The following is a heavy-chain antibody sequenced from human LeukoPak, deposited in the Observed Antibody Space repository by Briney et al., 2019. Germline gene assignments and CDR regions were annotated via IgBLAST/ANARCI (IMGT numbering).Heavy chain of an antibody. CDR1: GFTFSNSA. V-gene: IGHV3-23*01. CDR2: ISTSGSDT. CDR3: AKGGNNAPLDY. Sequence: GGSLRLSCAASGFTFSNSAMTWVRRALGKGLEWVSAISTSGSDTIYTDSVKDRFTISRDNSKNTLYLQMNSLRAEDTAVYYCAKGGNNAPLDYWGRGTLVTVSS. J-gene: IGHJ4*02. D-gene: IGHD1/OR15-1a*01.